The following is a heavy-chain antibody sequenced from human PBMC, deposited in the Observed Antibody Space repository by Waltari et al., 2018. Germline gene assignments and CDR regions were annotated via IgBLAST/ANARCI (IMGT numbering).Heavy chain of an antibody. J-gene: IGHJ4*02. CDR3: AREGPGGYNRLFDY. CDR2: IIPIFGTA. Sequence: QVQLVQSGAEVKKPGSSVKVSCKASGGTFSSYAISWVRQAPGQGLEWMGGIIPIFGTANYAQKFQGRVTITADESTSTAYMELSSLRSEDTAVYYCAREGPGGYNRLFDYWGQGTLVTVSS. D-gene: IGHD5-12*01. CDR1: GGTFSSYA. V-gene: IGHV1-69*13.